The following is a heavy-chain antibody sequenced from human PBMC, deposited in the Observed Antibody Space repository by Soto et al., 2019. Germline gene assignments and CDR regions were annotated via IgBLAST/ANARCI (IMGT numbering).Heavy chain of an antibody. D-gene: IGHD3-22*01. V-gene: IGHV3-74*01. CDR1: AFTFKNHW. CDR2: INGDGSFT. Sequence: QPGGYLRLSCAASAFTFKNHWMHWVRQVPEKGQVWVSRINGDGSFTSYADAVKGRFTISRDNAKNTLSLQMNSLRAEDTAVYYCAREIYDDYDSSGFDHWGQGTLVTVSS. J-gene: IGHJ4*02. CDR3: AREIYDDYDSSGFDH.